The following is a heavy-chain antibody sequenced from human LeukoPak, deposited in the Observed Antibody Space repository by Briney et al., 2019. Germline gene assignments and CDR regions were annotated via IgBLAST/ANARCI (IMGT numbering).Heavy chain of an antibody. CDR3: ARDGSIAAYYFDY. V-gene: IGHV3-33*01. D-gene: IGHD6-6*01. CDR1: GFTFSSYG. J-gene: IGHJ4*02. Sequence: GGSLRLSCAASGFTFSSYGMHWVRQAPGKGLEWVAVIWYDGSNKYYADSVKGRFTISRDNSKNTLYLQVNSLRAEDTAVYYCARDGSIAAYYFDYWGQGTLVTVSS. CDR2: IWYDGSNK.